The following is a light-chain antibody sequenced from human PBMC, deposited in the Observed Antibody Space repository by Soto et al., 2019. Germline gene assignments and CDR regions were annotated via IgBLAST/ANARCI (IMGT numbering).Light chain of an antibody. Sequence: QSVLTQPASVSGSPGQSITISCTGTSRDIGKYNYVSWYQHHPGKAPKLMINEVTSRPSGVSDRFSGSKSGMTASLTISGLQPEDEADYFCATYRSANTLVVFGTGTKVTVL. CDR1: SRDIGKYNY. CDR3: ATYRSANTLVV. CDR2: EVT. V-gene: IGLV2-14*01. J-gene: IGLJ1*01.